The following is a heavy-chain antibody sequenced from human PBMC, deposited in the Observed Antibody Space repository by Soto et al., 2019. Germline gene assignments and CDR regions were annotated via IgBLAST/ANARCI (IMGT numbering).Heavy chain of an antibody. D-gene: IGHD5-12*01. Sequence: GGSLRLSCAASGFTFSNAWMSWVRQAPGKGLEWVGRIKSKTDGGTTDYAAPGKGRFTISRDDSKNTLYLQMNSLKTEDTAVYYCNTCRDGYNIPDDASDIWGQGTMVTDSS. J-gene: IGHJ3*02. CDR1: GFTFSNAW. CDR2: IKSKTDGGTT. V-gene: IGHV3-15*01. CDR3: NTCRDGYNIPDDASDI.